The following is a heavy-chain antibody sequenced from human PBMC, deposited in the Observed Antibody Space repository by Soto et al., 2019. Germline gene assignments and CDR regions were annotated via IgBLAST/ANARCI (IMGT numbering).Heavy chain of an antibody. Sequence: GGSLSLSCAASGFTFSNYAMSWIRQAPGKGLEWVSTIRETGNTYYADSVRGRFATSRDNSENTLYLQMSGLRAEDTAVYYCAKQQMGVIRALDYWGQGTLVTVSS. D-gene: IGHD1-26*01. V-gene: IGHV3-23*01. J-gene: IGHJ4*02. CDR3: AKQQMGVIRALDY. CDR1: GFTFSNYA. CDR2: IRETGNT.